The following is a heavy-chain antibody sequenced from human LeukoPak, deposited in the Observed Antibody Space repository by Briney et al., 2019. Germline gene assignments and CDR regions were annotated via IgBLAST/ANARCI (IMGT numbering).Heavy chain of an antibody. V-gene: IGHV4-39*02. CDR2: IYSSGST. D-gene: IGHD3-22*01. CDR3: ARVHYYDASDYSTSNWFDP. J-gene: IGHJ5*02. CDR1: GASISGSGYY. Sequence: SETLSLTCTVSGASISGSGYYWGWIRQPPGKGLEWIGSIYSSGSTYYNASLQSRVTISIETSKNQISLRLNSVTAADTAMYYCARVHYYDASDYSTSNWFDPWGQGTLVTVSS.